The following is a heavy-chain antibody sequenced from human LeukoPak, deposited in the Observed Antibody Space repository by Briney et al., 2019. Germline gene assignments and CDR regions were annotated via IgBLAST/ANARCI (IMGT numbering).Heavy chain of an antibody. V-gene: IGHV4-30-4*08. CDR1: GGSISSGDYY. CDR2: MYYSGSI. J-gene: IGHJ5*02. D-gene: IGHD3-22*01. Sequence: PSETLSLTCTVSGGSISSGDYYWSWIRQPRGKGREWIGYMYYSGSIYYNSYRKSRFTISLETSKNQFSLKLSSVTAADTAVYYCASRTYYYDSSGPFNWLDPWGQGTLVTVSS. CDR3: ASRTYYYDSSGPFNWLDP.